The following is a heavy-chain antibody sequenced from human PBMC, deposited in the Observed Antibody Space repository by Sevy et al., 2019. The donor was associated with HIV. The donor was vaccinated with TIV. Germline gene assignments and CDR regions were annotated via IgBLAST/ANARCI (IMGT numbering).Heavy chain of an antibody. CDR1: GFTFSSYA. Sequence: GFLRLSCAASGFTFSSYAMSWVRQAPGKGLEWVSAISGSGGRTYYGDSGKGRFTISRDNSKNTLYLQMNSLRAEDTGVYDCEKFHDDYDFWSGALFSPFDIWGQGTMVTVS. CDR2: ISGSGGRT. V-gene: IGHV3-23*01. CDR3: EKFHDDYDFWSGALFSPFDI. D-gene: IGHD3-3*01. J-gene: IGHJ3*02.